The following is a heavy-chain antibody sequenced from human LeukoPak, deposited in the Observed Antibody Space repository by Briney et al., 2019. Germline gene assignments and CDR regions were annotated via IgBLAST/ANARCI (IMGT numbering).Heavy chain of an antibody. CDR1: GYTFTSYG. CDR3: ARDYGRDSNYWFDP. D-gene: IGHD4-11*01. CDR2: ISAYNGNT. V-gene: IGHV1-18*01. Sequence: ASMKVSCKASGYTFTSYGISWVRQAPGQGLEWMGWISAYNGNTNYAQKLQGRVTMTTDTSTSTAYMELRSLRSDDTAVYYCARDYGRDSNYWFDPWGQGTLVTVSS. J-gene: IGHJ5*02.